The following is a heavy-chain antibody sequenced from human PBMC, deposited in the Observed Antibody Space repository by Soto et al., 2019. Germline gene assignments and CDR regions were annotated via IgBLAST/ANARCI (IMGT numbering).Heavy chain of an antibody. CDR3: AKDYDILTGFADY. V-gene: IGHV3-30*18. CDR2: ISYDGSNK. CDR1: GFTFSSYG. D-gene: IGHD3-9*01. J-gene: IGHJ4*02. Sequence: QVQLVESGGGVVQPGRSLRLSCAASGFTFSSYGMHWVRQAPGKGLEWVAVISYDGSNKYYADSVKGRFTISRDNSKNTLYLQMNSLRAEDTAVYYCAKDYDILTGFADYWGQGTLVTVSS.